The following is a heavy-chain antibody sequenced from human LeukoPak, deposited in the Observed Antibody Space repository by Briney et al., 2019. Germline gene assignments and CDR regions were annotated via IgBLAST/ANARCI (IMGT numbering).Heavy chain of an antibody. D-gene: IGHD2-2*02. CDR1: GFTFGDYA. Sequence: GGSLRLSCAASGFTFGDYAMHWVRQAPGKGLEWVSGISWNSGSIGYADSVKGRFTISRDNAKNSLYLQMNSLRAEDTALYYCAKSRYCSSTSCYTGFDYWGQGTLVTVSS. V-gene: IGHV3-9*01. CDR3: AKSRYCSSTSCYTGFDY. J-gene: IGHJ4*02. CDR2: ISWNSGSI.